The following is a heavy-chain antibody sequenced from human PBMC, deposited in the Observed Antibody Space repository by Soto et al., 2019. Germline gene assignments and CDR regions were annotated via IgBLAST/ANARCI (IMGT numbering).Heavy chain of an antibody. J-gene: IGHJ4*02. CDR2: IYYTGSTT. CDR3: ARRWGTYFDY. Sequence: QVQLQESGPGLVKPSETLSLTCTVSGGSISSYYWSWIRQPPGKGLEWIGYIYYTGSTTNYNPSLKGRVTISVDTSKNQFSLKLSSVTAADTAVYYCARRWGTYFDYWGQGTLVTVSS. V-gene: IGHV4-59*01. CDR1: GGSISSYY. D-gene: IGHD7-27*01.